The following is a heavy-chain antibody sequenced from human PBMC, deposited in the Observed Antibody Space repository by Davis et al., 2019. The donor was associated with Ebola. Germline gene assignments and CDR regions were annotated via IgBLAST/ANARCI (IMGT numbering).Heavy chain of an antibody. CDR2: INHSGST. CDR1: GGSFSGYY. V-gene: IGHV4-34*01. J-gene: IGHJ6*02. CDR3: ARVLGRSDGYPARVYYYYYGMDV. Sequence: PSETLSLTCAVYGGSFSGYYWSWIRQPPGKGLEWIGEINHSGSTNYNPSLKSRVTISVDTSKNQFSLKLSSVTAADTAVYYCARVLGRSDGYPARVYYYYYGMDVWGQGTTVTVSS. D-gene: IGHD7-27*01.